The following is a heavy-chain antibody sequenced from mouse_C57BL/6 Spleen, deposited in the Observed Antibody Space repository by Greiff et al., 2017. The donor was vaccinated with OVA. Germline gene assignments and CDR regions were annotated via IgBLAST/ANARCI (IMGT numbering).Heavy chain of an antibody. V-gene: IGHV1-82*01. J-gene: IGHJ4*01. CDR2: IYPGDGDT. Sequence: VQLQQSGPELVKPGASVKISCKASGYAFSSSWMNWVKQRPGKGLEWIGRIYPGDGDTNYNGKFKGKATLTADKSSSTAYMQLSSLTSEDSAVYFCERRGTTVVAPYYYAMDYWGQGTSVTVSS. CDR1: GYAFSSSW. CDR3: ERRGTTVVAPYYYAMDY. D-gene: IGHD1-1*01.